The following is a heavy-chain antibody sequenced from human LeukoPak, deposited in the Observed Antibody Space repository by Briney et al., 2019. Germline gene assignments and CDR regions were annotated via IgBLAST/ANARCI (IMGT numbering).Heavy chain of an antibody. Sequence: GGSLRLSCAASGFTFNSYAMHWVRQAPGKGLEWVAVISYDGSNKYYADSVKGRFTISRDNYKNTLYLQMNSLRAEDKAVYYCARDLSGDYGPFDYWGQGTLVTVSS. V-gene: IGHV3-30-3*01. D-gene: IGHD4-17*01. J-gene: IGHJ4*02. CDR3: ARDLSGDYGPFDY. CDR2: ISYDGSNK. CDR1: GFTFNSYA.